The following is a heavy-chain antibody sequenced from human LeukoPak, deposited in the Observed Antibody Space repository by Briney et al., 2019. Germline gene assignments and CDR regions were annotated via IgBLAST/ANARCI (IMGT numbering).Heavy chain of an antibody. V-gene: IGHV4-31*03. CDR3: ARQGIAAAARGRDAFDI. CDR2: IYYSGST. Sequence: PSQTLSLTCTVSGGSISSGGYYWSWIRQHPGKGLEWIGYIYYSGSTYYNPSLRSRVTISVDTSKNQFSLKLSSVTAADTAVYYCARQGIAAAARGRDAFDIWGQGTMVTVSS. D-gene: IGHD6-13*01. CDR1: GGSISSGGYY. J-gene: IGHJ3*02.